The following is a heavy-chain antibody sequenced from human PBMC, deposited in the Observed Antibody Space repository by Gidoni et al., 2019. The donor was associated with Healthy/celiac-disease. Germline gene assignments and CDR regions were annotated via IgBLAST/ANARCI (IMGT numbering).Heavy chain of an antibody. J-gene: IGHJ4*02. Sequence: QVRLVESGGGVVQPGRSLRLSCAASGFTFSSYGMHWVRQAPGKGLEWVAVIWYDGSNKYYADSVKGRFTISRDNSKNTLYLQMNSLRAEDTAVYYCARDEVAVAGNSVDYWGQGTLVTVSS. CDR3: ARDEVAVAGNSVDY. D-gene: IGHD6-19*01. V-gene: IGHV3-33*01. CDR1: GFTFSSYG. CDR2: IWYDGSNK.